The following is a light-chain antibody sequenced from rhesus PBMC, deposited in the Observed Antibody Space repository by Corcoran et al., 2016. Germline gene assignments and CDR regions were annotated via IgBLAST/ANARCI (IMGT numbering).Light chain of an antibody. CDR1: EKVNY. Sequence: DIQMTQSPSSLSASVGDRVTITCRTSEKVNYLYWYQQKPGSAPRLLIHKTSTLRTGVPSRFSGSGSGTDFTLTINSLQPEDFATYYFQQSYGIPYTFGQGTKVEIK. J-gene: IGKJ2*01. CDR3: QQSYGIPYT. V-gene: IGKV1-74*01. CDR2: KTS.